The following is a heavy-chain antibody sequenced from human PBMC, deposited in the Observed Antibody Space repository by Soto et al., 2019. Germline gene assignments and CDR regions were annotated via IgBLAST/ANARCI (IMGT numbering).Heavy chain of an antibody. D-gene: IGHD3-16*01. CDR2: INAGNGNT. CDR3: ARGELGHYYYGMDV. J-gene: IGHJ6*01. V-gene: IGHV1-3*01. Sequence: QVQLVQSGAEVKKPGASVKVSCKASGYTFTSYAMHWVRQAPGQRLEWMGWINAGNGNTKYSQKFQGRVTITRDTSASTAYRELSSLRYEDTAVSYCARGELGHYYYGMDVW. CDR1: GYTFTSYA.